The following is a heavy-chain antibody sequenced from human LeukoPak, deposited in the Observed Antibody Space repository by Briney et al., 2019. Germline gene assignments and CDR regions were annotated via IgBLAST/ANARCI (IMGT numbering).Heavy chain of an antibody. V-gene: IGHV4-39*01. D-gene: IGHD3-3*01. Sequence: SETLSLTCTVSGGSISTTNYYWGWIRQPPGRDLEWIVCIYSSGNPYYNPSLESRVTISVNTSKNQLSLKLTAAAAADTSVYYCARYSGLRSPFDAWGQGTLVTVSS. CDR3: ARYSGLRSPFDA. J-gene: IGHJ5*02. CDR1: GGSISTTNYY. CDR2: IYSSGNP.